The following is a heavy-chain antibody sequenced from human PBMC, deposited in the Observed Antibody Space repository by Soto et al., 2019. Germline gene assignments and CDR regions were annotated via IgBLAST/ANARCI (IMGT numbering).Heavy chain of an antibody. Sequence: PSETLSLTCTVSGGSISSSSYYWGWIRQPPGKGLEWIGSIYYSGRTYCNPSLQSRVTISLDTSKNQFSLKLSSVTAADTAVYYCARLYNQVAGVYWGRGTLVTVSS. D-gene: IGHD6-19*01. CDR1: GGSISSSSYY. J-gene: IGHJ4*02. CDR3: ARLYNQVAGVY. CDR2: IYYSGRT. V-gene: IGHV4-39*01.